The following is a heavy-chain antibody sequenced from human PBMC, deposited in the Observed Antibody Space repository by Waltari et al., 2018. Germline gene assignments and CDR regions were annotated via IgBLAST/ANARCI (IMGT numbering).Heavy chain of an antibody. D-gene: IGHD3-22*01. Sequence: VQLLESGPGLLQPSETLSLTCTVSGDRYFLVAAPWPWIRQAPGKGLEWIAYLRNSGTTKCTPSLESRVTVSAVTSKKQFSRRLTSVTAADTAVYYCARLPTKYYDSLGWGFFDQWGPGILVTVSS. CDR1: GDRYFLVAAP. CDR3: ARLPTKYYDSLGWGFFDQ. CDR2: LRNSGTT. J-gene: IGHJ4*02. V-gene: IGHV4-59*08.